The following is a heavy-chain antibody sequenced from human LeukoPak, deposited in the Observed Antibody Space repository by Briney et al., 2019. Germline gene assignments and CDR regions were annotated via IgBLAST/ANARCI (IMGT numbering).Heavy chain of an antibody. D-gene: IGHD3-3*02. Sequence: PGGSLRLSCAASGFTFSSYGVHWVRQAPGKGLDWVAFIWYDGSSQYYADSVKGRFTISRDNSKNTLYLQMISLRAEDTAVYYCARGFFEFSSLDDALDIWGQGTMVTVSS. CDR1: GFTFSSYG. CDR2: IWYDGSSQ. V-gene: IGHV3-30*02. J-gene: IGHJ3*02. CDR3: ARGFFEFSSLDDALDI.